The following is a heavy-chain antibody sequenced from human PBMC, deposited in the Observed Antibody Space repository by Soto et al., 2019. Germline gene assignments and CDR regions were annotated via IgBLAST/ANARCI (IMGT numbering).Heavy chain of an antibody. CDR3: ARLASERVVTATADY. J-gene: IGHJ4*02. V-gene: IGHV1-69*13. CDR2: IIPIFGTA. Sequence: SVKVSCKASGGTFSSYSISWVRQAPGQGLEWMGGIIPIFGTANYAQKFQGRVTITADESTSTAYMELSSLRSEDTAVYYCARLASERVVTATADYWGQGTLVTVSS. CDR1: GGTFSSYS. D-gene: IGHD3-3*01.